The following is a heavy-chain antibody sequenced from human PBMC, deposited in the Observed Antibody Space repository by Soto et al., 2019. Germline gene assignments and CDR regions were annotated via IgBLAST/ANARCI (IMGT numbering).Heavy chain of an antibody. Sequence: PGGSLRLSCAASGFTFSSYAMHWVRQAPGKGLEWVAVISYDGSNKYYADSVKGRFTISRDNSKNTLYLQMNSLRAEDTAVYYCARDQDHDSSGYRFAFDIWGQGTMVTVSS. CDR3: ARDQDHDSSGYRFAFDI. CDR1: GFTFSSYA. V-gene: IGHV3-30-3*01. J-gene: IGHJ3*02. CDR2: ISYDGSNK. D-gene: IGHD3-22*01.